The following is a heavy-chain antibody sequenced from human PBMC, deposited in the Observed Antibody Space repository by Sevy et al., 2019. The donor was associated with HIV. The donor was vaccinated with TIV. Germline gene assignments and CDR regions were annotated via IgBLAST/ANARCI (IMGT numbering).Heavy chain of an antibody. D-gene: IGHD7-27*01. Sequence: ASVKVSCKASGYTFTSYDINWVRQATGQGLEWMGWMNPNSGNTGYAQKFQGRVTMTRNTSISTAYMELSSLRSEDTAGYYWAGRGGWGSRWANWGLDYYYYYMDVWGKGTTVTVSS. J-gene: IGHJ6*03. V-gene: IGHV1-8*01. CDR2: MNPNSGNT. CDR1: GYTFTSYD. CDR3: AGRGGWGSRWANWGLDYYYYYMDV.